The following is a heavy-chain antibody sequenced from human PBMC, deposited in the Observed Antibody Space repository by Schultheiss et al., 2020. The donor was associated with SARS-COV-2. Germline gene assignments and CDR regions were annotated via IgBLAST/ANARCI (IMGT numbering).Heavy chain of an antibody. D-gene: IGHD5-12*01. CDR1: GGSISSSSYY. J-gene: IGHJ4*02. Sequence: SQTLSLTCTVSGGSISSSSYYWSWIRQPAGKGLEWIGSIYHSGSTYYNPSLKSRVTISVDTSKNQFSLWLSSVTAADTAMYYCARRYRLYYFDYWGQGTLVTVSS. CDR3: ARRYRLYYFDY. V-gene: IGHV4-39*01. CDR2: IYHSGST.